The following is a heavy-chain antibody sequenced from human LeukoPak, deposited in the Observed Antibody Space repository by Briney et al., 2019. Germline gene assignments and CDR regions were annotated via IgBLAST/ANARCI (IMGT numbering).Heavy chain of an antibody. V-gene: IGHV5-51*01. Sequence: GESLKISCKCSGYSFTRYWIGWVRQMPGKGLEWMGIIYPGDSDTRYSPSFQGQVTISAEKSISTAYLQWSSLKASGTAIYYCAKNTGEGNYFDYWGQGTLVTVSS. CDR3: AKNTGEGNYFDY. J-gene: IGHJ4*02. CDR2: IYPGDSDT. CDR1: GYSFTRYW. D-gene: IGHD3-16*01.